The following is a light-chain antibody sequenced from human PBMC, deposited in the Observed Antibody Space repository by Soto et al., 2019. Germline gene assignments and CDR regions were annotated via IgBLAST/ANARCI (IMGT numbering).Light chain of an antibody. CDR1: QTVRSNY. J-gene: IGKJ1*01. CDR2: DAS. V-gene: IGKV3D-20*01. CDR3: QQYGSSGT. Sequence: TLSPGTLSLSPGERATLSCRASQTVRSNYLAWYQQKPGLAPRLLIYDASSRATGIPDRFSGSGSGTDFTLTISRLEPEDFAVYYCQQYGSSGTFGQGTKVDIK.